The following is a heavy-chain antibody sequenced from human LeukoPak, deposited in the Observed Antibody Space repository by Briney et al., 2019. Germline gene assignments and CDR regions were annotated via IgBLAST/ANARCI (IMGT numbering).Heavy chain of an antibody. J-gene: IGHJ5*02. V-gene: IGHV3-23*01. CDR1: GFTFSSYA. CDR3: XXXXXXXXXXXAAISNWFDP. CDR2: ISGSGGST. Sequence: GGSLRLSCAASGFTFSSYAMSWVRQAPGKGLEWVSAISGSGGSTYYADSVKGRFTISRDNSKNTLYLQMNSLRAEDTAVYYXXXXXXXXXXXXAAISNWFDPWGQGTLVTVSS. D-gene: IGHD2-2*01.